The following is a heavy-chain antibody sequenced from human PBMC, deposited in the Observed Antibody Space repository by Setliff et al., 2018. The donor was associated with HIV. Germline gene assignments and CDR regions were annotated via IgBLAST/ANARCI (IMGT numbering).Heavy chain of an antibody. Sequence: ASVKVSCKASGYTFTNYDINWVRQATGQGLEWMGWMNPNSGHTGYAHKFQGRVTMTRDTSISTAYMELSSLTSDDTAVYYCARGRISGNEAYWGQGTLVTVSS. D-gene: IGHD1-20*01. V-gene: IGHV1-8*02. CDR2: MNPNSGHT. CDR1: GYTFTNYD. J-gene: IGHJ4*02. CDR3: ARGRISGNEAY.